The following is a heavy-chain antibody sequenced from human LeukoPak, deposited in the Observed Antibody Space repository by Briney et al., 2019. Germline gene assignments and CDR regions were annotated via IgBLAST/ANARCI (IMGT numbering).Heavy chain of an antibody. Sequence: GGSLRLSCAASGFTFSSCGMHCVRQAPGRGLEWVALIWYDGRNKYYADSVKGRFTISRDNSKNTLSLQLNSLRDEDTAVYYCARDGGSSGYHDALDIWGQGTMVTVSA. D-gene: IGHD3-22*01. V-gene: IGHV3-33*01. CDR1: GFTFSSCG. CDR2: IWYDGRNK. J-gene: IGHJ3*02. CDR3: ARDGGSSGYHDALDI.